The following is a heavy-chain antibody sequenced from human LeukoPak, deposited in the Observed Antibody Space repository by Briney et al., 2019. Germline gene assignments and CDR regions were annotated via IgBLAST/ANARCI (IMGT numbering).Heavy chain of an antibody. CDR1: SGSISSYY. Sequence: SETLSLTCTVSSGSISSYYWSWIRQPPGKGLEWMENIHYSGSTNYNPSLKSRVTISVDTSKNQFSLKLSSVTAADTAVYYCARDGDYGGNLRLLDYWGQGTLVTVSS. V-gene: IGHV4-59*01. CDR2: IHYSGST. J-gene: IGHJ4*02. CDR3: ARDGDYGGNLRLLDY. D-gene: IGHD4-23*01.